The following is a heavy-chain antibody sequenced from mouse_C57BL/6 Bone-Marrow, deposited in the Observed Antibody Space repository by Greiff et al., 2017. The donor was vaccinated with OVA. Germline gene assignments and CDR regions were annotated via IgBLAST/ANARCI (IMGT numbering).Heavy chain of an antibody. J-gene: IGHJ2*01. D-gene: IGHD1-1*01. V-gene: IGHV1-59*01. CDR2: IDPSDSYT. Sequence: QVQLQQPGAELVRPGTSVKLSCKASGYTFTSYWMHWVKQRPGQGLEWIGVIDPSDSYTNYNQKFKGKATLTVDTSSSTAYMQLNSLTSEDSAVYYCARPYYYGSRDYWGQGTTLTVSS. CDR1: GYTFTSYW. CDR3: ARPYYYGSRDY.